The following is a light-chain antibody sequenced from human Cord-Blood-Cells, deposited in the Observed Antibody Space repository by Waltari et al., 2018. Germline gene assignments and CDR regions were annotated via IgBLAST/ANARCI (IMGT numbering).Light chain of an antibody. CDR1: NIGSKS. V-gene: IGLV3-21*04. CDR2: YDS. Sequence: SYVLTQPPSVSVAPGKTARITCGGNNIGSKSVHWYQHKPGQAPVLVIYYDSDRPSGISERFSGSNSGNTATLTISRVEAGDEADYYCQVWDSSSDQNVFGTGTKVTVL. J-gene: IGLJ1*01. CDR3: QVWDSSSDQNV.